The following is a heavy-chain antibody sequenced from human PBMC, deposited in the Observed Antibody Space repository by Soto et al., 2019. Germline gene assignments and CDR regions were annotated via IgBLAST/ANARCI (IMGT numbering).Heavy chain of an antibody. CDR1: GYTFTGYY. Sequence: GASVKVSCKASGYTFTGYYMHWVRQAPGQGLEWMGWINPNSGGTNYAQKFQGRVTMTRDTSINTVYMELSRLTSDDTAVYYCSKGLWTVGHCSGGSCYDGMDVWGQGTTVTVSS. D-gene: IGHD2-15*01. V-gene: IGHV1-2*02. J-gene: IGHJ6*02. CDR2: INPNSGGT. CDR3: SKGLWTVGHCSGGSCYDGMDV.